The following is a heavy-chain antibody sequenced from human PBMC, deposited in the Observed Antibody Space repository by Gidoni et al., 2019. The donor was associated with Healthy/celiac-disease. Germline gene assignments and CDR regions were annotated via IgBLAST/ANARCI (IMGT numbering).Heavy chain of an antibody. Sequence: EVQLVESGGVVVQPGGSLRLSCAASGFTFDDYTMHWVRQAPGKGLEWVSLISWDGGSTYYADSVKGRFTISRDNSKNSLYLQMNSLRTEDTALYYCAKDQGQYLDGYSFDYWGQGTLVTVSS. J-gene: IGHJ4*02. CDR1: GFTFDDYT. CDR3: AKDQGQYLDGYSFDY. CDR2: ISWDGGST. D-gene: IGHD3-22*01. V-gene: IGHV3-43*01.